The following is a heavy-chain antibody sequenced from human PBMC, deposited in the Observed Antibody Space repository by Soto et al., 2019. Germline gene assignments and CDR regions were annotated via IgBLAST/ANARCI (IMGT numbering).Heavy chain of an antibody. J-gene: IGHJ6*02. D-gene: IGHD3-3*01. CDR1: GYTFTSYY. V-gene: IGHV1-46*01. Sequence: ASVKVSCKASGYTFTSYYMHWVRQAPGQGLEWMGIINPSGGSTSYAQKFQGRVTMTTDESTSTAYMELSSLRSEDTAVYYCARDGNLIRFLEWPKYYYYYGMDVWGQGTTVTVSS. CDR3: ARDGNLIRFLEWPKYYYYYGMDV. CDR2: INPSGGST.